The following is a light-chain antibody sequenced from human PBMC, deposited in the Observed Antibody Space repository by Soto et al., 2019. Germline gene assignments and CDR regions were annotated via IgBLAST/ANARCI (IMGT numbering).Light chain of an antibody. J-gene: IGKJ2*01. Sequence: ELVMTQSPSSLSASPGERGTLSCRASQNIRSSLAWYQQRPGQAPRLLIYDASTRATGIPPRFSGGGSGTEFTVTISSLQSEDFAIYYCQQYDIWPPYTLGQGTKVDIK. V-gene: IGKV3-15*01. CDR1: QNIRSS. CDR3: QQYDIWPPYT. CDR2: DAS.